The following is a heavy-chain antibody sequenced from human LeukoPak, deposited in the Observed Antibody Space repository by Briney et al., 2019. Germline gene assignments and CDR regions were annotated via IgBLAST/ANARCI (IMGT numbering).Heavy chain of an antibody. CDR1: GYTFTDYY. CDR3: ARESPRTGYYYGDDAFDF. J-gene: IGHJ3*01. Sequence: ASVKVSCKASGYTFTDYYIHWVRQAPGQGLEWMGWIKPNTGDTHFAQNFQGRVTMTRDTSINTAYMEVSRLRSDDTAVYYCARESPRTGYYYGDDAFDFWGQGTMVTVSS. V-gene: IGHV1-2*02. CDR2: IKPNTGDT. D-gene: IGHD3-22*01.